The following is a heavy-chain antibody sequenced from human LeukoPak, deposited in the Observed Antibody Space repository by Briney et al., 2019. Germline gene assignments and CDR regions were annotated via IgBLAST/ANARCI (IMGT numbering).Heavy chain of an antibody. J-gene: IGHJ4*02. CDR3: AKFFLPYLAGGTGSR. V-gene: IGHV3-30*18. Sequence: GGSPRLSCAASGFTFYSYAMHWVRQAPGKGLEWVALISYDGRRKHFADSVRGRFTISRDNSKNTLHLQMNSLRAEDTALYYCAKFFLPYLAGGTGSRWGQGTLVTVSS. CDR2: ISYDGRRK. CDR1: GFTFYSYA. D-gene: IGHD3-10*01.